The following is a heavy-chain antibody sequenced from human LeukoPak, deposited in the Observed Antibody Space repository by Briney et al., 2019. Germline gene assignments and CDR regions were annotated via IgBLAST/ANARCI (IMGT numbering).Heavy chain of an antibody. CDR3: AKYSSSSNYYYGMDV. D-gene: IGHD6-6*01. Sequence: GRSLRLSCAASGFAFSSYGMHWVRQAPGKGLDWVAVISYDGSNNYYEDSVKGRFTISRDNSKNTLYLQMNSLRDEDTAVYYCAKYSSSSNYYYGMDVWGQGTTVTVSS. V-gene: IGHV3-30*18. CDR2: ISYDGSNN. CDR1: GFAFSSYG. J-gene: IGHJ6*02.